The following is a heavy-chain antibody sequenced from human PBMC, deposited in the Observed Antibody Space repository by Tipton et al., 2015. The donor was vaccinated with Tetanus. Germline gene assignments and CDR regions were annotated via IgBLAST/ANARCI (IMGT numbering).Heavy chain of an antibody. CDR3: ARTAENWFDP. CDR2: IYYNGNT. D-gene: IGHD2-21*02. Sequence: TLSLTCTVSGGSINSGTFYWDWIRQTPGKGLEWIGNIYYNGNTLQNPSLKSRITMSLDKSKNQFSLKLRSVTAADTAFYYCARTAENWFDPWGPGILVTVSS. V-gene: IGHV4-39*01. J-gene: IGHJ5*02. CDR1: GGSINSGTFY.